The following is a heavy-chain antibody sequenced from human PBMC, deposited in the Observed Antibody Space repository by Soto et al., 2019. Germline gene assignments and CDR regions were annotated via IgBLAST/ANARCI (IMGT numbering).Heavy chain of an antibody. CDR2: ISYDGSNK. CDR3: AKDGKTYCGGDSCAEYFQH. V-gene: IGHV3-30*18. CDR1: GFTFSSYG. Sequence: QVQLVESGGGVVQPGRSLRLSCAASGFTFSSYGMHWVRQAPGKGLEWVAVISYDGSNKYYADSVKGRFTISRDNSKNTLYLQMNSLRAEDTAVYYCAKDGKTYCGGDSCAEYFQHWGQGTLVTVSS. D-gene: IGHD2-21*02. J-gene: IGHJ1*01.